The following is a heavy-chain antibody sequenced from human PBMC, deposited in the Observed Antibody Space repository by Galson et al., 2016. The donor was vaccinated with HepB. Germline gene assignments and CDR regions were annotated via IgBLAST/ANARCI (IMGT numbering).Heavy chain of an antibody. J-gene: IGHJ4*02. V-gene: IGHV3-30*18. CDR2: ISKDGSKK. Sequence: SLRLSCAASGFTFSGHGIHWVRQAPGKGLEWVAVISKDGSKKYYADSVKGRFTISRDNPKNTLHLEMNSLRAEDTAIYYCAKDRYVRSDYYYGLDYWGQGILVTVSS. CDR3: AKDRYVRSDYYYGLDY. D-gene: IGHD3-22*01. CDR1: GFTFSGHG.